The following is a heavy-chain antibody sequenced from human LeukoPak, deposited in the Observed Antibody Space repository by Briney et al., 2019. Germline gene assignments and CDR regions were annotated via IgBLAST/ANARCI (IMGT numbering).Heavy chain of an antibody. CDR3: AKDGVWGSFQS. Sequence: GGSLGLSCAASGFSFSNFVVNWVRQAPGMGLEWVSSISGGGSSTYYADSVKGRFTISRDNSKNTLFLQMNSLRAEDTAVYYCAKDGVWGSFQSWGQGTLVTVSS. J-gene: IGHJ5*02. CDR2: ISGGGSST. D-gene: IGHD3-16*01. V-gene: IGHV3-23*01. CDR1: GFSFSNFV.